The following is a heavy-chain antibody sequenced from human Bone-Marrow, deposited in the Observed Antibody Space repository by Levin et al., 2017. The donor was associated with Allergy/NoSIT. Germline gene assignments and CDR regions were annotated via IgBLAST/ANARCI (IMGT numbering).Heavy chain of an antibody. V-gene: IGHV1-2*02. CDR3: ARGIASGGKTYYYYYMDV. D-gene: IGHD6-13*01. Sequence: ASVKVSCKASGYIFTDYYMHWVRQAPGQGLEWMGWINPNTGGTSYSQNFRGRVTMTRDTSISTAYMDLSSLRSDDTAVYYCARGIASGGKTYYYYYMDVWGRGTTVAVSS. J-gene: IGHJ6*03. CDR2: INPNTGGT. CDR1: GYIFTDYY.